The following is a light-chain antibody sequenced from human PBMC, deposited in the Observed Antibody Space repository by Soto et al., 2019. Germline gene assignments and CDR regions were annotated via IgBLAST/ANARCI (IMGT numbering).Light chain of an antibody. CDR2: EGT. J-gene: IGLJ1*01. V-gene: IGLV2-23*01. CDR1: SSDVGGYNL. Sequence: QSALTQPASVSGSPGQSITISCTGNSSDVGGYNLVSWYQQFPGKAPKLIIYEGTKRPSGVSIRFSGSKSGNTASLTISGLRAEDEADYHCCSYAGSSTYVFGSGTKLTVL. CDR3: CSYAGSSTYV.